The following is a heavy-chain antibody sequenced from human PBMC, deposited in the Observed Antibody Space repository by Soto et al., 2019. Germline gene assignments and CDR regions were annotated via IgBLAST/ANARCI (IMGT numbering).Heavy chain of an antibody. D-gene: IGHD6-6*01. CDR3: AVAARPSYSNYYYYGMDV. CDR2: IIPIFGTA. Sequence: SSVKVSCKASGGTFSSYAISWVRQAPGQGLEWMGGIIPIFGTANYAQKFQGRVTITADESTSTAYMELSSLRSEDTAVYYCAVAARPSYSNYYYYGMDVWGQGTTVNVSS. J-gene: IGHJ6*02. CDR1: GGTFSSYA. V-gene: IGHV1-69*13.